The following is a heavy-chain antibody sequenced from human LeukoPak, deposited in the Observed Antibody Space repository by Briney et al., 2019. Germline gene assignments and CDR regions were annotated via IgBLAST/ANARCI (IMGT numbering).Heavy chain of an antibody. J-gene: IGHJ6*02. Sequence: PSETLSLTCTVSGGSISSGGYYWSWIRQHPGKGLEWIGYIYYSGSTYYNPSLKSRVTISVDTSKNQFSLKLSSVTAADTAVYYCARVGLGYCSGGSCPIYYYYGMDVWGQGTTVTVSS. CDR3: ARVGLGYCSGGSCPIYYYYGMDV. V-gene: IGHV4-31*03. D-gene: IGHD2-15*01. CDR2: IYYSGST. CDR1: GGSISSGGYY.